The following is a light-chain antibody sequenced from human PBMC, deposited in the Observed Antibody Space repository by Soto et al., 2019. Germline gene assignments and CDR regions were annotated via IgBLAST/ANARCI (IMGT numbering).Light chain of an antibody. CDR2: GAS. CDR1: QSFSNY. CDR3: QQYGSSPRT. J-gene: IGKJ1*01. Sequence: EIVLTQSPGTLSLSPGERATLSCRASQSFSNYLAWYQQKPGQAPRLLIYGASGRATGIPDRFSGSGSGTYFTLTISRLEPEDFAVYYCQQYGSSPRTFGQGTKVEIK. V-gene: IGKV3-20*01.